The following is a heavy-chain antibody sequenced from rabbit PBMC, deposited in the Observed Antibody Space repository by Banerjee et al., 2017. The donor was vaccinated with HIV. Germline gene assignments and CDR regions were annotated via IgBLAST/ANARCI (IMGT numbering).Heavy chain of an antibody. CDR2: IVADSGFT. CDR3: VRWGWL. V-gene: IGHV1S45*01. CDR1: GFIFSDNYA. J-gene: IGHJ6*01. D-gene: IGHD4-2*01. Sequence: QEQLEESGGDLVKPGASLTLTCTASGFIFSDNYAMCWVRQAPGKGLEWIACIVADSGFTSYASWAKGRFTISKTSSTTVTLQMTSLTAADTATYFCVRWGWLWGPGTLVTVS.